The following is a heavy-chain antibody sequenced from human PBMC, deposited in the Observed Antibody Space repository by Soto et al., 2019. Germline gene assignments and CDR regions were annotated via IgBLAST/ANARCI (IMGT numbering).Heavy chain of an antibody. CDR3: ARASGSSYWFDP. Sequence: GASVKVSCKASGYTFARYGISWGRQAPGQGLEWMGWISAYNGNTNYAQKLQGRVTMTTDTPPSTAYMELRSLRSDDTAVYYCARASGSSYWFDPWGQGTLVTVSS. CDR2: ISAYNGNT. CDR1: GYTFARYG. V-gene: IGHV1-18*01. J-gene: IGHJ5*02. D-gene: IGHD1-26*01.